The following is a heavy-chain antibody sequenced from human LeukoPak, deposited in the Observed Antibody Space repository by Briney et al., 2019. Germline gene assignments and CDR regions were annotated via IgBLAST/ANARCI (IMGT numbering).Heavy chain of an antibody. V-gene: IGHV1-18*01. CDR1: GYTFTSYG. J-gene: IGHJ1*01. Sequence: GASVKVSCKASGYTFTSYGISWVRQAPGQGLEWMGSISAYNGNTNYAQKLQGRVTMTTDTSTSTAYMELRSLRSDDTAVYYCARGHGGSGYYRMRDEYFQHWGQGTLVTVSS. D-gene: IGHD3-22*01. CDR3: ARGHGGSGYYRMRDEYFQH. CDR2: ISAYNGNT.